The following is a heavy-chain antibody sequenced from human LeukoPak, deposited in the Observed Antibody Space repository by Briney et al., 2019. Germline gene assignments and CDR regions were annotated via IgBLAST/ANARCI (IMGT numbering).Heavy chain of an antibody. CDR3: ARAYCTTTACHAFDI. V-gene: IGHV3-30*04. Sequence: GRSLRLSCAASGFTFTSYAMHWVRQAPGKGLEWLSVISYDSSNKYYADSVRGRFTISRDNFKNTLYLQMNSLRAEDTAVYTCARAYCTTTACHAFDIWGQGTVVAVSS. D-gene: IGHD2-8*01. CDR1: GFTFTSYA. CDR2: ISYDSSNK. J-gene: IGHJ3*02.